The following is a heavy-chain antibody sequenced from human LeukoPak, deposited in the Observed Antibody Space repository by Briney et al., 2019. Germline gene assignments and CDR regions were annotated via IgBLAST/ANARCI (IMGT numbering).Heavy chain of an antibody. CDR2: INYSGST. V-gene: IGHV4-59*01. Sequence: SETLSLTCTVSGGSISGYYWSWIRQTPGEGLEWIGYINYSGSTDYNTPLTSRVTMSFDTSNNQFSRKLSSVTAADTAVYFCGRRTSYDTLTGYIYWYFDLWGRGTLVTVSS. J-gene: IGHJ2*01. CDR3: GRRTSYDTLTGYIYWYFDL. D-gene: IGHD3-9*01. CDR1: GGSISGYY.